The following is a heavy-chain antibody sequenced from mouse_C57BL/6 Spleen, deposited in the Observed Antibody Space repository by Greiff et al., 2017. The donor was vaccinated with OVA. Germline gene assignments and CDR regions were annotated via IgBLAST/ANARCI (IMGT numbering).Heavy chain of an antibody. CDR1: GFTFSDYY. CDR3: ARPYYGEGYFDV. J-gene: IGHJ1*03. V-gene: IGHV5-12*01. Sequence: EVKLVESGGGLVQPGGSLKLSCAASGFTFSDYYMYWVRQTPEKRLEWVAYISNGGGSTYYPDTVKGRFTISRDNAKNTLYLQMSRLKSEDTAMYYCARPYYGEGYFDVWGTGTTVTVSS. D-gene: IGHD1-1*01. CDR2: ISNGGGST.